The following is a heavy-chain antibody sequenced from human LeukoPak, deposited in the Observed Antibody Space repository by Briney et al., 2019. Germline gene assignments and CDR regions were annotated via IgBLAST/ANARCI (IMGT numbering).Heavy chain of an antibody. CDR3: ARVRLGFAVDY. J-gene: IGHJ4*02. D-gene: IGHD3-10*01. CDR2: IYFSGST. Sequence: SETLSLTCAVSGGSISSNAYSWSWIRQPPGKALEWIGTIYFSGSTFSNPSLRSRVTISADMSRNQFSLKMSSVTAADTAVYYCARVRLGFAVDYWGQGTLVTVSS. CDR1: GGSISSNAYS. V-gene: IGHV4-39*01.